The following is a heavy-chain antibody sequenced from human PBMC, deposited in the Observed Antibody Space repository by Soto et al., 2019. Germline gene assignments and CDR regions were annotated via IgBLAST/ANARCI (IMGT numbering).Heavy chain of an antibody. CDR3: ASGGPIVVVTAIVYNWFDP. V-gene: IGHV1-2*02. Sequence: ASVKVSCKASGYTFTSYAMHWLRQPPGQRLEWMGWINPNSGGTNYAQKFQGRVTMTRDTSISTAYMELSRLRSDDTAVYYCASGGPIVVVTAIVYNWFDPWGQGTLVTVSS. D-gene: IGHD2-21*02. J-gene: IGHJ5*02. CDR2: INPNSGGT. CDR1: GYTFTSYA.